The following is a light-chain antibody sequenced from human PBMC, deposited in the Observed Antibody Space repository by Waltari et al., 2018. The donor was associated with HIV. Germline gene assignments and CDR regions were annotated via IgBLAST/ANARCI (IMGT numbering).Light chain of an antibody. CDR2: KDK. CDR3: QSTDSSATRV. CDR1: GLPKPY. V-gene: IGLV3-25*03. J-gene: IGLJ2*01. Sequence: SSELTQPTSVSVSPRQTSRIPCSRDGLPKPYNPWYQQKPGQAPILVMCKDKERPSGIPERFSGSTSGTTVTLTISGVQAEDEADYYCQSTDSSATRVFGGGTKLTVL.